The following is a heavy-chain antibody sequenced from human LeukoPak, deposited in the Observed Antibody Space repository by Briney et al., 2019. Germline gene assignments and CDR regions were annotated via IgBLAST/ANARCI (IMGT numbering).Heavy chain of an antibody. CDR3: AKLPGYSGYDYYFDY. J-gene: IGHJ4*02. CDR1: RFTFSSYA. V-gene: IGHV3-23*01. D-gene: IGHD5-12*01. Sequence: GGSLRLSCAASRFTFSSYAMSWVRQAPGKGLEWVSVISGSGGSTYYADSVKGRFTISRDNSKNTLYLQMNSLRAEDTAVYYCAKLPGYSGYDYYFDYWGQGTLLTVSS. CDR2: ISGSGGST.